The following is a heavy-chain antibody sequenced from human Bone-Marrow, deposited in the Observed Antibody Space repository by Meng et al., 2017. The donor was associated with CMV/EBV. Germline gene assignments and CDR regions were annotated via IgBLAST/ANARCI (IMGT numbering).Heavy chain of an antibody. CDR1: GYSFTSYW. D-gene: IGHD5-12*01. CDR2: IYPGDSDT. V-gene: IGHV5-51*01. CDR3: ARRVLPSGYAY. Sequence: GGSLRLSCKGSGYSFTSYWIGWVRQMPGKGLEWMGIIYPGDSDTRYSPSFQGQVTISADKSISTAYLQWSSLKASDTAMYYCARRVLPSGYAYWGQGNLVNVSS. J-gene: IGHJ4*02.